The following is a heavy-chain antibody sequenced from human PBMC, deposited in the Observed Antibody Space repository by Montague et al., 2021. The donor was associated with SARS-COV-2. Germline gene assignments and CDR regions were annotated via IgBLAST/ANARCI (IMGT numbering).Heavy chain of an antibody. V-gene: IGHV4-39*07. D-gene: IGHD3-9*01. CDR3: ARDGSLRFEILFGPRHYYYGRDV. Sequence: IYYSGSTYYNPSLKSRVTISVDTSKNQFSLKLSSVTAAYTAVYYCARDGSLRFEILFGPRHYYYGRDVWGEGTTVSVSA. J-gene: IGHJ6*01. CDR2: IYYSGST.